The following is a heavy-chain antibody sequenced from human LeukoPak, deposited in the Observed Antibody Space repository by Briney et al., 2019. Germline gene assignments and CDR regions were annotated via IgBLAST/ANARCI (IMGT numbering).Heavy chain of an antibody. CDR3: ARDRSSSWLDY. D-gene: IGHD6-13*01. CDR2: IIPIFGTA. V-gene: IGHV1-69*05. Sequence: ASVKVSCKASGGTFSSYAISWVRQAPGQGLEWMGGIIPIFGTANYAQKFQGRVTMTTDTSTSTAYMELRSLRSDDTAVYYCARDRSSSWLDYWGQGTLVTVSS. J-gene: IGHJ4*02. CDR1: GGTFSSYA.